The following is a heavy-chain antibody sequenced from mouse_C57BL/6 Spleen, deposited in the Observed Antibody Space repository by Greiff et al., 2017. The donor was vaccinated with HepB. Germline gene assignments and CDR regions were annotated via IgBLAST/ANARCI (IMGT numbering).Heavy chain of an antibody. CDR3: ARSTYYYGSRFAY. Sequence: VQLQQSGPELVKPGASVKISCKASGYTFTDYYMNWVKQSHGKSLEWIGDINPNNGGTSYNQKFKGKATLTVDKSSSTAYMELRSLTSEDSAVYYCARSTYYYGSRFAYWGQGTLVTVSA. V-gene: IGHV1-26*01. J-gene: IGHJ3*01. D-gene: IGHD1-1*01. CDR2: INPNNGGT. CDR1: GYTFTDYY.